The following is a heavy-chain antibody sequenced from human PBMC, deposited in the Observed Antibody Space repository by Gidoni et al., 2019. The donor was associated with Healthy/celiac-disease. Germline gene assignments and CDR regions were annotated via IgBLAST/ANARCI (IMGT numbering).Heavy chain of an antibody. CDR3: ARDRIAVTGGPNWFDP. CDR1: VFTFSSYS. D-gene: IGHD2-21*02. V-gene: IGHV3-21*01. J-gene: IGHJ5*02. Sequence: DVLLIESGCGLVKPGGSHRLSCAASVFTFSSYSMNWVRQAAGKGLEWFSSISSSSSYIYDADSVKGRFTISRDNAKNSLYLEMNSLRAEDTAGYYCARDRIAVTGGPNWFDPWGQGTLVTVSS. CDR2: ISSSSSYI.